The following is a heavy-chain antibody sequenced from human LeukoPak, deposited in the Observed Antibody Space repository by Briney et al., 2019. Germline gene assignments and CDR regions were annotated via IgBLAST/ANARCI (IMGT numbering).Heavy chain of an antibody. CDR3: AKGRKGTYYDSSGPILG. D-gene: IGHD3-22*01. J-gene: IGHJ4*02. V-gene: IGHV1-69*04. CDR1: GGTFSSYA. Sequence: ASVKVSCKASGGTFSSYAISWVRQAPGQGLEWMGRIIPILGIANYAQKFQGRVTITADKSTSTAYMELSSLRSEDTAVYYCAKGRKGTYYDSSGPILGWGQGTLVTVSS. CDR2: IIPILGIA.